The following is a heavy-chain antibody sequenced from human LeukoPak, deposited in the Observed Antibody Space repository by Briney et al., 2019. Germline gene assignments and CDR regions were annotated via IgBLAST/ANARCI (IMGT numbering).Heavy chain of an antibody. CDR3: ASPGYYDSSGSFDY. CDR2: ISSSSSYI. D-gene: IGHD3-22*01. V-gene: IGHV3-21*01. J-gene: IGHJ4*02. CDR1: GFTVSSNY. Sequence: GGSLRLSCAASGFTVSSNYMSWVRQAPGKGLEWVSSISSSSSYIYYADSVKGRFTISRDNAKNSLYLQMNSLRAEDTAVYYCASPGYYDSSGSFDYWGQGTLVTVSS.